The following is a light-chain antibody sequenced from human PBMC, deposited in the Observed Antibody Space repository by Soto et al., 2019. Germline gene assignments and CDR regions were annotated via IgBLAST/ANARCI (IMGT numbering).Light chain of an antibody. J-gene: IGKJ5*01. V-gene: IGKV3D-15*01. CDR2: GAS. CDR1: QSISSK. CDR3: QQYNNWPIT. Sequence: EIVMTQSPATLSVSPGERSTLSCRASQSISSKLAWYQQKPGQAPRLLIYGASSRATGIPDRFSGSGSGTEFTLTISSLQSEDFAAYYCQQYNNWPITFGQGTRLEI.